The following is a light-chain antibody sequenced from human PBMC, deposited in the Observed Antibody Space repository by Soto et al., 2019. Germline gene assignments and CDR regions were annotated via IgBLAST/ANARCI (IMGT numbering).Light chain of an antibody. CDR2: RNN. CDR1: TSNIGSNY. V-gene: IGLV1-47*01. CDR3: SVWDDSLSAWV. J-gene: IGLJ3*02. Sequence: QPVLTQPPSASGTPGQGVTISCSGSTSNIGSNYVYWYQQLPGTAPKLLIYRNNQRPSGVPDRFSGSKTDTSASLAISGLQPEDEADYYCSVWDDSLSAWVFGGGTKLTVL.